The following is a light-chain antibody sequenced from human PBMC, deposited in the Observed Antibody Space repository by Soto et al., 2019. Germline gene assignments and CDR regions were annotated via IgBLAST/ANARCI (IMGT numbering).Light chain of an antibody. CDR1: SSNIGSNT. CDR2: SND. J-gene: IGLJ1*01. V-gene: IGLV1-44*01. Sequence: QSVLTHPPSTSGTPVQRVTISFSCSSSNIGSNTVTWYQQLPGTAPKLLIYSNDQRPSGVPDRFSGSKSGSTASLTISGLQAEDEADYYCCSYAGSYSYAFATGTKVTVL. CDR3: CSYAGSYSYA.